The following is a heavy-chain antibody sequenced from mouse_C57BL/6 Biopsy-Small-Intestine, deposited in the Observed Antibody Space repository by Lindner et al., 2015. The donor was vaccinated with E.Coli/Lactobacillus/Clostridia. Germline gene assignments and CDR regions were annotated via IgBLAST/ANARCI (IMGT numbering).Heavy chain of an antibody. Sequence: SVKVSCKASGITNKKYSINWVRQAPGQGLEWMGGIVPMSGTAKYAQKFEGRVTLTADESTATAYLELNSLRSEDTALYFCARQDLSEPYYFDYWGQGSLVTVSS. CDR2: IVPMSGTA. V-gene: IGHV14-3*01. CDR3: ARQDLSEPYYFDY. D-gene: IGHD3-1*01. J-gene: IGHJ2*01. CDR1: GITNKKYS.